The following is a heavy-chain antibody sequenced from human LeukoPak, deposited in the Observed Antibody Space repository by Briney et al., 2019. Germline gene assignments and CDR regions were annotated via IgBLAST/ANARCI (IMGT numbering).Heavy chain of an antibody. D-gene: IGHD6-13*01. CDR1: GFTFSSYG. CDR2: ISYDGSNQ. J-gene: IGHJ6*03. CDR3: AKDSSGASSSWYYYYYHMDV. V-gene: IGHV3-30*18. Sequence: TGGSLTLSCAASGFTFSSYGMHWVRQAPGKGLEWVAVISYDGSNQYYADSVKGRFTISRDNSKNTLYLQMNSLRAEDTAVYYCAKDSSGASSSWYYYYYHMDVWGKGTTVTVSS.